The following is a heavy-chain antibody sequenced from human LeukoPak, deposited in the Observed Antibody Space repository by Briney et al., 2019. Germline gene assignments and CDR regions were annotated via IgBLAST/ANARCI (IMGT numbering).Heavy chain of an antibody. CDR1: GFTVSSNY. V-gene: IGHV3-53*01. D-gene: IGHD3-10*01. CDR3: ARITMVRGDTFDY. CDR2: IYSGGST. Sequence: GGSLRLSCAASGFTVSSNYTSWVRQAPGKGLEWVSVIYSGGSTYYADSVKGRFTISRDNSKNTLYLQMNSLRAEDTAVYYCARITMVRGDTFDYWGQGTLVTVSS. J-gene: IGHJ4*02.